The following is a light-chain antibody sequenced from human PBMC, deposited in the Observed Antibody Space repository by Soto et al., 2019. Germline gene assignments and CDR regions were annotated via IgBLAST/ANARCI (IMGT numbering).Light chain of an antibody. CDR2: DVS. J-gene: IGLJ2*01. CDR1: SSDVGTYNS. V-gene: IGLV2-14*01. Sequence: QSALTQPASVSGSPGQSITISCTGTSSDVGTYNSVSWYQQHPGKAPKLIIYDVSDRPLGVSNRFSGSKSDNTASLTISGLQAEDEADYYCSSYTTSSTKVFGGGTKLTVL. CDR3: SSYTTSSTKV.